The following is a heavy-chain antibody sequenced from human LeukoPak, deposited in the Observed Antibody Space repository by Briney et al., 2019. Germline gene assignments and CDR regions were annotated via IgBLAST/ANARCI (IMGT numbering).Heavy chain of an antibody. CDR3: ATRTSGLDY. D-gene: IGHD6-19*01. CDR1: GGSFSGYY. Sequence: SETLSLTCTVYGGSFSGYYWSWIRQPPGRGLEWIGEVNHSGNTAYNPSLKRRVTISVDTSKNQFSLKLRSETAADTAVYYCATRTSGLDYWGQGNLVTVSS. CDR2: VNHSGNT. V-gene: IGHV4-34*01. J-gene: IGHJ4*02.